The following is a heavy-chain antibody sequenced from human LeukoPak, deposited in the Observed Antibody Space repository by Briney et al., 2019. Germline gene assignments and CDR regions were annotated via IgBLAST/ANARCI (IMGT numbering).Heavy chain of an antibody. CDR2: IYYSGST. D-gene: IGHD3-10*01. J-gene: IGHJ4*02. CDR1: GGSISSYY. V-gene: IGHV4-59*08. CDR3: ARHAPVITMDPMYYFDY. Sequence: PSETLSLTCTVSGGSISSYYWSWIRQPPGKGLEWIGYIYYSGSTNYNPSLKSRVTISVDTSKNQFSLKLSSVTAADTAVYYCARHAPVITMDPMYYFDYWGQGTLVTVSS.